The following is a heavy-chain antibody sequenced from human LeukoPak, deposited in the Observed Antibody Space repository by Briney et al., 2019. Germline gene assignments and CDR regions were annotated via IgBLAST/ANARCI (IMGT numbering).Heavy chain of an antibody. Sequence: GGSLRLSCAASGFTFRSYWMSWVRQAPGKGLEWVANIKQDGSEKYYVDYGKGRFAISRDNAKNSLYLQMHSLRAEDTAVYYCARDTAAGFDYWGQGILVTVSS. CDR3: ARDTAAGFDY. CDR1: GFTFRSYW. D-gene: IGHD6-25*01. CDR2: IKQDGSEK. V-gene: IGHV3-7*01. J-gene: IGHJ4*02.